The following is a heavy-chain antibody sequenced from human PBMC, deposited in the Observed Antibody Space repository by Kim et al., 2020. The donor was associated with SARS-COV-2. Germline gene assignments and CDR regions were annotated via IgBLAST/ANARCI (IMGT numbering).Heavy chain of an antibody. J-gene: IGHJ3*02. CDR3: ARDPYYDYVWGSYRYTSDAFDI. Sequence: GGSLRLSCAASGFTFSSYSMNWVRQAPGKGLEWVSSISSSSYIYYADSVKGRFTISRDNAKNSLYLQMNSLRAEDTAVYYCARDPYYDYVWGSYRYTSDAFDIWGQGTMVTVSS. CDR1: GFTFSSYS. CDR2: ISSSSYI. V-gene: IGHV3-21*01. D-gene: IGHD3-16*02.